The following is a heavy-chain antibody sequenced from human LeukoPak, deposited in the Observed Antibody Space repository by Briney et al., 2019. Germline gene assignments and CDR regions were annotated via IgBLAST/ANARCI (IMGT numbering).Heavy chain of an antibody. CDR1: GVTLSDLR. CDR3: GRRGFFPTVRCYP. D-gene: IGHD4/OR15-4a*01. J-gene: IGHJ5*02. V-gene: IGHV3-74*01. Sequence: GGSLRLSCAGSGVTLSDLRWHSGWQAPGKGLVWVSGIKGDGSTTTYADSVNGGFTISRDNARNTLYLQMNSLRADESALYYCGRRGFFPTVRCYPWGEGTLVTVSS. CDR2: IKGDGSTT.